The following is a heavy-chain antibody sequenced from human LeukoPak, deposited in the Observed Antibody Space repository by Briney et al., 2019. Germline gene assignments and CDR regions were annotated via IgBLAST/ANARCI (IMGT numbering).Heavy chain of an antibody. CDR1: GFTFSTYT. CDR3: ARVGIVGATTGFHY. CDR2: LTGSSTYI. J-gene: IGHJ4*02. D-gene: IGHD1-26*01. V-gene: IGHV3-21*01. Sequence: SGGSLRLSCAASGFTFSTYTMSWVRQAPGKGLKWVASLTGSSTYINYADSVEGRFTISRDNARNSLFLQMNSLRAEDTAVYYCARVGIVGATTGFHYWGQGTLVTVSS.